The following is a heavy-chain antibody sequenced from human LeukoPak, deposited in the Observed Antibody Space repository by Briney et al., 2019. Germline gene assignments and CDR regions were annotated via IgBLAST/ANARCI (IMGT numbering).Heavy chain of an antibody. CDR2: ISGDGTIT. Sequence: GGSLRLSCEPSGFPFSSYWMLWVRQAPGKGLVWVSRISGDGTITTYADFVKGRFTISRDNTKNILYLQMNSLKVEDTGIYYCSRSQFDYWGQGVLVTVSS. V-gene: IGHV3-74*03. J-gene: IGHJ4*02. CDR1: GFPFSSYW. CDR3: SRSQFDY.